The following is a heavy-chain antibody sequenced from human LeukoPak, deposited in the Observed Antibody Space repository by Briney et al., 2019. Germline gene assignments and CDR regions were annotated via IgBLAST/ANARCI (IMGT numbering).Heavy chain of an antibody. CDR1: GYTFTSYY. CDR3: ARGYYDSSGYYAAFDI. Sequence: ASVKVSCKASGYTFTSYYMHWVRQAPGQGLEWMGWINTNTGNPTYAQGFTGRFVFSLDTSVSTAYLQISSLKAEDTAVYYCARGYYDSSGYYAAFDIWGQGTMVTVSS. CDR2: INTNTGNP. J-gene: IGHJ3*02. V-gene: IGHV7-4-1*02. D-gene: IGHD3-22*01.